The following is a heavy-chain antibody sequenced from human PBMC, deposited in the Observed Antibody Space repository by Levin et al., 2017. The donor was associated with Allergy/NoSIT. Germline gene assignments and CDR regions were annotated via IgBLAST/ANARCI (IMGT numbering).Heavy chain of an antibody. J-gene: IGHJ4*02. Sequence: GGSLRLSCATSGFSFSSYEINWVRQAPGKGLQWVAYSSSNGRTLYYADSVKGRFTISRDSAKNSLYLQMNSLRVEDTAVYYCARMVATIGPFDYWGQGTPVTVSS. D-gene: IGHD5-12*01. CDR1: GFSFSSYE. V-gene: IGHV3-48*03. CDR2: SSSNGRTL. CDR3: ARMVATIGPFDY.